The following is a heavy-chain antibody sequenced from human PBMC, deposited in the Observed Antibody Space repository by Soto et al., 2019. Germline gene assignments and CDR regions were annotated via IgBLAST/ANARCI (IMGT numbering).Heavy chain of an antibody. CDR3: ARDSLRRGSSSIDY. Sequence: GASVKVSCKASGGTFSSYAISWVRQAPGQGLEWMGGIIPIFGTANYAQKFQGRVTITADKSTSTAYMELSSLRSDDTAVYYCARDSLRRGSSSIDYWGQGTLVTVSS. J-gene: IGHJ4*02. CDR2: IIPIFGTA. CDR1: GGTFSSYA. D-gene: IGHD6-6*01. V-gene: IGHV1-69*06.